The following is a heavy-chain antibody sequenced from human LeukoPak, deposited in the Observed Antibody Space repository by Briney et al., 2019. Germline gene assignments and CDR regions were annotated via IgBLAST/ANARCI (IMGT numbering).Heavy chain of an antibody. CDR1: GGSISSYY. CDR3: ASGGLYCSGGSCYSRYYFDY. CDR2: IYYSGST. Sequence: KSSETLSLTCTVSGGSISSYYWSWIRQPPGKGLEWIGYIYYSGSTNYNPSLKSRVTISVDTSKNQFSLKLGSVTAADTAVYYCASGGLYCSGGSCYSRYYFDYWGQGTLVTVSS. D-gene: IGHD2-15*01. V-gene: IGHV4-59*01. J-gene: IGHJ4*02.